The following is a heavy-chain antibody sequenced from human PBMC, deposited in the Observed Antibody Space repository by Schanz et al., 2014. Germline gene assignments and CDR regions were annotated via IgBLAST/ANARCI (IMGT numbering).Heavy chain of an antibody. CDR3: ARDTTWRLDL. J-gene: IGHJ2*01. D-gene: IGHD1-1*01. Sequence: QVQLQESGPGLVKPSQTLSLTCTVSGGSIRSGTYYWSWIRQPAGKALEWVGRVFPNGITNYNPSRKRRVTILLDTSTHKFPMTLTSLTAADTAVYYCARDTTWRLDLWGRGTLVTVSS. V-gene: IGHV4-61*02. CDR2: VFPNGIT. CDR1: GGSIRSGTYY.